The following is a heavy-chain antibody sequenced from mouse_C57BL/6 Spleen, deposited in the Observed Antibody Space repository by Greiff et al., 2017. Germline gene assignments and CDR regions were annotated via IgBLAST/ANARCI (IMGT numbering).Heavy chain of an antibody. V-gene: IGHV1-55*01. Sequence: QVQLQQPGAELVKPGASVKMSCKASGYTFTSYWLTWVKQRHGQGLEWIGDIYPGSGSTNYNEKFKGKATLTVDTSSSTAYMQLSSLTSEDSAVYYCARDYGSSYDYFDYWGQGTTLTGSS. J-gene: IGHJ2*01. CDR2: IYPGSGST. D-gene: IGHD1-1*01. CDR1: GYTFTSYW. CDR3: ARDYGSSYDYFDY.